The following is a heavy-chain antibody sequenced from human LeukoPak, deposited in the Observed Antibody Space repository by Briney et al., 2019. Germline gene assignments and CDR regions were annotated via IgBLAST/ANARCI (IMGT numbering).Heavy chain of an antibody. J-gene: IGHJ6*02. CDR3: ARDRLIAAAGTGGMDV. Sequence: ASVKVSCKASGYTFISYAMHWVRQAPGQRLEWMGWINAGNGNTKYSQKFQGRVTITRDTSASTAYMELSSLRSEDTAVYYCARDRLIAAAGTGGMDVWGQGTTVTVSS. D-gene: IGHD6-13*01. CDR1: GYTFISYA. CDR2: INAGNGNT. V-gene: IGHV1-3*01.